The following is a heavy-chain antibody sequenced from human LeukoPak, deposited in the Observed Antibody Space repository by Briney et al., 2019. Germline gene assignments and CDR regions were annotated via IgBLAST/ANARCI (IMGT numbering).Heavy chain of an antibody. CDR2: IDYSGST. J-gene: IGHJ6*03. CDR1: GGSISSSSYY. D-gene: IGHD3-16*02. Sequence: SETLSLTCTVSGGSISSSSYYWGWIRRPPGKGLEGIGSIDYSGSTYYNPSLKSRVTISVDTSKNQFSLKLSSVTAADTAVYYCARLPYDYVWGSYRYDYYYYMDVWGKGTTVTISS. CDR3: ARLPYDYVWGSYRYDYYYYMDV. V-gene: IGHV4-39*01.